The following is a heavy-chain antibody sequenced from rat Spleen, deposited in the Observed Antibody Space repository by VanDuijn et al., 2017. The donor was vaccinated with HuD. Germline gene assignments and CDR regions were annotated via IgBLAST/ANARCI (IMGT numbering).Heavy chain of an antibody. CDR3: ARREYGGFFGYFDY. Sequence: EVQLVESDGGLVQPGRSLKLSCAASGFTFSDYYMAWVRQAPTKGLEWVATISHDGSSTYYRDSVKGRFTISRDNAKSTLYLQMDSLRSEDTATYYCARREYGGFFGYFDYWGQGVMVTVSS. J-gene: IGHJ2*01. D-gene: IGHD1-11*01. CDR1: GFTFSDYY. CDR2: ISHDGSST. V-gene: IGHV5-29*01.